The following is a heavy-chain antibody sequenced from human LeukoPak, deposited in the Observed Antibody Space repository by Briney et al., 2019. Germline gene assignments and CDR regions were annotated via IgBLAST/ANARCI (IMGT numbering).Heavy chain of an antibody. CDR1: RWSFIDYY. V-gene: IGHV4-34*01. J-gene: IGHJ4*02. CDR3: ASPIPPYRGGFFNF. CDR2: INHSGNT. Sequence: PETLSLTCAVYRWSFIDYYWTWIRQTPGKGLEWLGEINHSGNTNYNPSLRSRVTMSVDTSKNQFSLKLTSVTAADTAVYYCASPIPPYRGGFFNFWGQGTLLIVSS. D-gene: IGHD3-10*01.